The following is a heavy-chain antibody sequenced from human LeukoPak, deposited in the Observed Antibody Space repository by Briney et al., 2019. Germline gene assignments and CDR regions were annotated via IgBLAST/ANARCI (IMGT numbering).Heavy chain of an antibody. J-gene: IGHJ6*02. V-gene: IGHV3-23*01. CDR1: GFTFSSYA. D-gene: IGHD3-9*01. CDR3: ALVLTGYHYYYYYGMDV. CDR2: ISGSGGST. Sequence: GGSLRLSCAASGFTFSSYAMSWVRQAPGKGLEWVSAISGSGGSTYYADSVKGRFTISRDNSKNTLYLQMNSLGAEDTAVYYCALVLTGYHYYYYYGMDVWGQGTTVTVSS.